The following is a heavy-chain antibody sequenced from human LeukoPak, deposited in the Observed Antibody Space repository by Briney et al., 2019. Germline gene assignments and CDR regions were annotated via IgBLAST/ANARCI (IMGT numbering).Heavy chain of an antibody. CDR2: ISYDGSNK. CDR1: GFTFSSYG. CDR3: ARHAAYSSSWYSDY. Sequence: GRSLRLSCAASGFTFSSYGMHWVRQAPGKGLEWVAVISYDGSNKYYADSVKGRFTTSRDNSKNTLYLQMNSLRAEDTAVYYCARHAAYSSSWYSDYWGQGTLVTVSS. J-gene: IGHJ4*02. D-gene: IGHD6-13*01. V-gene: IGHV3-30*03.